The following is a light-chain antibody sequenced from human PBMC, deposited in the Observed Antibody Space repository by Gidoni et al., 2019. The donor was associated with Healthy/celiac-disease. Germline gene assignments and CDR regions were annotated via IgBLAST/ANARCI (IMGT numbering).Light chain of an antibody. V-gene: IGKV1-9*01. Sequence: DIQLTQSTSFLSASVGDRVTITCRASQGISSYLAWYQQQPGKAPKLLIYAASTLQSGVPSRFSGSGSGTEFTLTISSLQPEDFATYYCQQLNSYLSITFGQGTRLEIK. CDR3: QQLNSYLSIT. CDR1: QGISSY. J-gene: IGKJ5*01. CDR2: AAS.